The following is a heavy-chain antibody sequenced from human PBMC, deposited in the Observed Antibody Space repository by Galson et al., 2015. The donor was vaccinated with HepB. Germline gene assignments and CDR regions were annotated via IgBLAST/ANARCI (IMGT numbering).Heavy chain of an antibody. Sequence: SLRLSCAASGFTFGDYAMSWFRQAPGKGLEWVGFIRSKAYGGTTEYAASVKGRFTISRDDSKSIAYLQMNSLRTKDTAVYYCTREVNSSGPIYYYYMDVCGKRTTVTVSS. CDR2: IRSKAYGGTT. CDR3: TREVNSSGPIYYYYMDV. D-gene: IGHD3-22*01. J-gene: IGHJ6*03. V-gene: IGHV3-49*03. CDR1: GFTFGDYA.